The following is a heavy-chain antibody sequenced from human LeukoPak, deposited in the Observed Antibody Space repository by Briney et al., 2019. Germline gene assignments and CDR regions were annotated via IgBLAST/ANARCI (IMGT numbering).Heavy chain of an antibody. D-gene: IGHD3-10*01. CDR2: ISYDGSNK. CDR1: GFTFSSYA. Sequence: PWGSLRLSCAASGFTFSSYAMHWVRQAPGKGLEWVAVISYDGSNKYYADSVKGRFTISRDNSKNTLYLQMNSLRAEDTAVYYCAKGGFDYWGQGTLVTVSS. V-gene: IGHV3-30*04. J-gene: IGHJ4*02. CDR3: AKGGFDY.